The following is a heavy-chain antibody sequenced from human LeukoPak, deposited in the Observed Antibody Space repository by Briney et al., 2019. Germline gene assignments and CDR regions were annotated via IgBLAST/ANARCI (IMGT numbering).Heavy chain of an antibody. J-gene: IGHJ4*02. CDR1: GYTFTSYG. Sequence: ASVKVSCTASGYTFTSYGISWVRQAPGQGLEWMGWISAYNGNTNYAQNLQGRVTMTTDTSTSTAYMELRSLRSDNTAMYYCARMEMATAIFDYWGQGTLVTVSS. CDR3: ARMEMATAIFDY. CDR2: ISAYNGNT. V-gene: IGHV1-18*01. D-gene: IGHD5-24*01.